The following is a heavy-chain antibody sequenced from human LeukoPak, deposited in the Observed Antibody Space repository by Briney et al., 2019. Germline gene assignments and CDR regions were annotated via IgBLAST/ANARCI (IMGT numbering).Heavy chain of an antibody. CDR1: GFTFSSYA. J-gene: IGHJ6*03. Sequence: PGGSLRLSCAASGFTFSSYAMNWVRQAPGRGLEWVSGFSGSGGTTYYADSVKGRFTISRDNSKNTLYLQMNSLRAEDTAVYYCANGNRCTSPNCLGYYYFYMDVWGKGPRSPSP. CDR2: FSGSGGTT. V-gene: IGHV3-23*01. D-gene: IGHD2-8*01. CDR3: ANGNRCTSPNCLGYYYFYMDV.